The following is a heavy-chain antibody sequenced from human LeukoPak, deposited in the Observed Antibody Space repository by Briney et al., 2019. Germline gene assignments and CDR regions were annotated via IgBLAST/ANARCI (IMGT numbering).Heavy chain of an antibody. D-gene: IGHD6-13*01. CDR2: IFYTGTT. V-gene: IGHV4-39*07. Sequence: SQTLSLTCTVSGDPISSPSYFWGWIRQPPGKGLQWIGSIFYTGTTSYNPSLKSRVTISVDTSKNRLFLNVTSVTAADTAVYFCARVKGSTWWTWFDPWGQGTQVIVSS. J-gene: IGHJ5*02. CDR3: ARVKGSTWWTWFDP. CDR1: GDPISSPSYF.